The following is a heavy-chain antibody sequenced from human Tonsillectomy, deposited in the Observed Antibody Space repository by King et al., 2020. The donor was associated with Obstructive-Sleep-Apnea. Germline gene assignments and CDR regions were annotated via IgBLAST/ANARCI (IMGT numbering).Heavy chain of an antibody. CDR2: IYYSGST. D-gene: IGHD3-22*01. CDR1: GGSISSGGYY. J-gene: IGHJ3*02. Sequence: VQLQESGPGLVKPSQTLSLTCTVSGGSISSGGYYWSWIRQHPGKGLEWIGYIYYSGSTYYNPSLKSRVTISVDTSKNQFSLKLSSVTAADTAVYYCARDRWGYYDSSGDDAFDIWGQGTMVTVSS. CDR3: ARDRWGYYDSSGDDAFDI. V-gene: IGHV4-31*03.